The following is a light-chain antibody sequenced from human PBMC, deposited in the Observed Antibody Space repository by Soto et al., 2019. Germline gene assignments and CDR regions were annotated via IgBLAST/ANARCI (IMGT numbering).Light chain of an antibody. CDR1: SSDVGGYNY. CDR3: SSYAGSNNVV. J-gene: IGLJ2*01. V-gene: IGLV2-8*01. Sequence: QSALTQPPSASGSPGQSVTISCTGTSSDVGGYNYVSWYQQHPGKAPKLMIYEVSKRPSGVPDRFSGSESGNTASLTVSGLQAEDEADYYCSSYAGSNNVVFGGGTKLTLL. CDR2: EVS.